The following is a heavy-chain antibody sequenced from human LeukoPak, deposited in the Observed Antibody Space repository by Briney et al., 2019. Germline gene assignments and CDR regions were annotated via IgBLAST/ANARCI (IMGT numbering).Heavy chain of an antibody. J-gene: IGHJ4*02. CDR2: IIPIFGTA. D-gene: IGHD5-18*01. CDR3: ARGAMEGGRLMDFDY. Sequence: SVKVSCKASGGTFSSYAISWVRQAPGQGLEWMGGIIPIFGTANYAQKFQGRVTIPTDESTSTAYMELGSLRSEDTAVYYCARGAMEGGRLMDFDYWGQGTLVTVSS. V-gene: IGHV1-69*05. CDR1: GGTFSSYA.